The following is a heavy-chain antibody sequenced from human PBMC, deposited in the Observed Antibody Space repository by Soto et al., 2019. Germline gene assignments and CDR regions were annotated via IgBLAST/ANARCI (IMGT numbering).Heavy chain of an antibody. J-gene: IGHJ4*02. Sequence: EVQLVESGGGLVKPGGSLRLSCVASGFSFSSYSMNWVRQAPGKGLEWVSSITGSRSYINYADSVKGRFTISRDNAKNSLYLQMNSLRAEDTAVYYCASDVGGSYLFDYWGQGTLVTVSS. CDR1: GFSFSSYS. V-gene: IGHV3-21*06. CDR3: ASDVGGSYLFDY. D-gene: IGHD1-26*01. CDR2: ITGSRSYI.